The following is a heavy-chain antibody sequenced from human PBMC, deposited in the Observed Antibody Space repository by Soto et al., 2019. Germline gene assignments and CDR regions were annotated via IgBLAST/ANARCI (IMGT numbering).Heavy chain of an antibody. CDR1: GGSISSYC. J-gene: IGHJ6*04. CDR2: IYYSGST. Sequence: QVQLQESGPGLVKPSETLSLTCTASGGSISSYCWSWIRQPPGKGLDWIGYIYYSGSTNYIPSLRSRFPISVDTSKNQFSLKLSSVAAADTAVNYCAGAGSSPFYYYSGMDVWGKGTTVTVSS. CDR3: AGAGSSPFYYYSGMDV. V-gene: IGHV4-59*01. D-gene: IGHD3-10*01.